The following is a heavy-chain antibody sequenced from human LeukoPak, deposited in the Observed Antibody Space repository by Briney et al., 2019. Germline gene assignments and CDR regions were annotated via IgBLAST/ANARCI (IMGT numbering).Heavy chain of an antibody. V-gene: IGHV1-2*02. Sequence: GASVKVSCKASGYTFTDYYIHWVRQAPGQGLEWMGWINPNNGGTNYAQKFQGRVTMTRDTSISTAYMELSSLRSEDTAVYYCARVNSNYGPGYYYYYYMDVWGKGTTVTVSS. CDR2: INPNNGGT. J-gene: IGHJ6*03. D-gene: IGHD4-11*01. CDR1: GYTFTDYY. CDR3: ARVNSNYGPGYYYYYYMDV.